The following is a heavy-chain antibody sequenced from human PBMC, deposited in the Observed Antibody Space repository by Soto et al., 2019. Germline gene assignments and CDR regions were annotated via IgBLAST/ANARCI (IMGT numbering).Heavy chain of an antibody. Sequence: EVQLLESGGGLVQPGGSLRLSCAASGFTFSSYAMSWVRQAPGKGLEWVSAISGSGGSTYYADSVKGRFTISRDNSKNTLYLQMNSLRAEDTAVYYCAKDGSSYHYYYYGMDVWGQGTTVTVSS. CDR2: ISGSGGST. V-gene: IGHV3-23*01. CDR3: AKDGSSYHYYYYGMDV. CDR1: GFTFSSYA. J-gene: IGHJ6*02. D-gene: IGHD6-13*01.